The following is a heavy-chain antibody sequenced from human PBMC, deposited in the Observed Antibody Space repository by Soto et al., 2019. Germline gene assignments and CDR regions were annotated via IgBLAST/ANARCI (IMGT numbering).Heavy chain of an antibody. J-gene: IGHJ5*02. CDR1: GDSISSYY. D-gene: IGHD3-22*01. V-gene: IGHV4-4*07. Sequence: SETLSLTCQVSGDSISSYYWSWIRQPAGKGLEWIGRISASGSSNYNPSLKTRVTMSLDTSKSQFSLQLNSVTAADTAVYYCAREGVAVSGYNWLDPWGQGTLVTVSS. CDR2: ISASGSS. CDR3: AREGVAVSGYNWLDP.